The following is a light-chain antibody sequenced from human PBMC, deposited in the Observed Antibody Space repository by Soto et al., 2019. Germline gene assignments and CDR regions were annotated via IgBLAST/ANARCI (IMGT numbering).Light chain of an antibody. J-gene: IGKJ3*01. CDR1: QSLLHSNGYYY. CDR3: RQALQTPFT. V-gene: IGKV2-28*01. CDR2: LGS. Sequence: DIVMTQSPLSLPVTPGEPASISCRSSQSLLHSNGYYYLDWYLQKPGQSPQLLIYLGSNRASGVPDRFSGSGSGTDFTLKISRVEAEDVGVYYCRQALQTPFTFGPGTRVDI.